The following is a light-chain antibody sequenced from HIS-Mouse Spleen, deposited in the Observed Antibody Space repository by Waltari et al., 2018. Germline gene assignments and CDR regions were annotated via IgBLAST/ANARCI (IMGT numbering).Light chain of an antibody. CDR3: CSYAGSSTVV. V-gene: IGLV2-23*01. CDR1: SRDLGSYNL. J-gene: IGLJ2*01. CDR2: EGS. Sequence: QSALTQPASVSGSPGQSITLSCTGTSRDLGSYNLVSGYQQHPGKAPKLMIYEGSKRPSGVSNRFSGSKSGDTASLTISGLQAEDEADYYCCSYAGSSTVVFGGGTKLTVL.